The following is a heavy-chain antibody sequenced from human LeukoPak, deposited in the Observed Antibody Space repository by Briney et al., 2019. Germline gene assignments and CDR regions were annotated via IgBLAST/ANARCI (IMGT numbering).Heavy chain of an antibody. D-gene: IGHD1-26*01. CDR3: ARSIGVGAAFDY. J-gene: IGHJ4*02. Sequence: ASVKVSYKASGYTFTSYYITWVRQAPGQGLEWMGWISTYNGNTNYAQKLHGRVTMTTDTSTSTAYMELRSLRSDDTALYYCARSIGVGAAFDYWGQGTLVTVSS. V-gene: IGHV1-18*01. CDR1: GYTFTSYY. CDR2: ISTYNGNT.